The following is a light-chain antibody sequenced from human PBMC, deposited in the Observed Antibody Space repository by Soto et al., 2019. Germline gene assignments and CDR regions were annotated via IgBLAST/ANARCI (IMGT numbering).Light chain of an antibody. CDR3: QSYDNSLSGSEV. J-gene: IGLJ1*01. CDR1: SSNIGAGYD. V-gene: IGLV1-40*01. CDR2: GII. Sequence: QSVLTQPPSVSAAPGQKVTISCSGSSSNIGAGYDVHWYQQLPGAAPKLLIFGIINRPSGVSERFSGSRSGASASLAITGLQAEDEADYFCQSYDNSLSGSEVFGTGTKLTVL.